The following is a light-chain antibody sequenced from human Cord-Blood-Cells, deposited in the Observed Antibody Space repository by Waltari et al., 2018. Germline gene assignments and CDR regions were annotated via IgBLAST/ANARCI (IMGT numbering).Light chain of an antibody. J-gene: IGLJ1*01. CDR2: EVS. V-gene: IGLV2-14*01. Sequence: QSALTQPASVSGSPGQSITISCTGTSSDVGGYKYVSWYQQHPGKAPKLMIYEVSNRPSWFSNRFSGSNAGNTASLTISGLQAEDEADYYCSSYTSSSTYVFGTGTKVTVL. CDR3: SSYTSSSTYV. CDR1: SSDVGGYKY.